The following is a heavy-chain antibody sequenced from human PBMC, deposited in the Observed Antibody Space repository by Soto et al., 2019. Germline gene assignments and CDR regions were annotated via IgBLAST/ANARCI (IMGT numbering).Heavy chain of an antibody. V-gene: IGHV3-23*01. CDR2: ISDSGDNT. D-gene: IGHD5-12*01. J-gene: IGHJ4*02. Sequence: LRLSCAASGFTCSSYAMSWVRQTPGKGLMWVSAISDSGDNTFYADSVKGRFTISRDNSKNTLYLQMNSLRAEDTAVYYCAKSDTGYDYFDYWGQGTLVTVSS. CDR1: GFTCSSYA. CDR3: AKSDTGYDYFDY.